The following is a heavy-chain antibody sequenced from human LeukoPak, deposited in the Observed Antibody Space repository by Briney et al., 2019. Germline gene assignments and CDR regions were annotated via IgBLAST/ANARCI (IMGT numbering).Heavy chain of an antibody. J-gene: IGHJ4*02. CDR3: ARLGAGPTYYDFWSGYSSFYFDY. CDR1: GGSFSGYY. D-gene: IGHD3-3*01. Sequence: SETLSLTCAVYGGSFSGYYWSWIRQPPGKGLEWIGEINHSGSTNYNPSLKSRVTISVDTSKNQFSLRLSSVTAADTAVYYCARLGAGPTYYDFWSGYSSFYFDYWGQGTLVTVSS. V-gene: IGHV4-34*01. CDR2: INHSGST.